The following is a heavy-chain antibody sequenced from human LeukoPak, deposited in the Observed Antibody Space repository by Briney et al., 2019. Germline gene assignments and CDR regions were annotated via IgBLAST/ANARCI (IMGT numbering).Heavy chain of an antibody. Sequence: TGGSLRLSCAASGFTFSSYSMNWVRQAPGKGLEWVSYISSLSGTLDYADSVKGRFTISRDNAKNSLYLQMNTLGAEDTAVYYCARGPRAPNYNKYDFEYWGQGTLVTVSS. V-gene: IGHV3-48*04. D-gene: IGHD3-9*01. CDR2: ISSLSGTL. J-gene: IGHJ4*02. CDR3: ARGPRAPNYNKYDFEY. CDR1: GFTFSSYS.